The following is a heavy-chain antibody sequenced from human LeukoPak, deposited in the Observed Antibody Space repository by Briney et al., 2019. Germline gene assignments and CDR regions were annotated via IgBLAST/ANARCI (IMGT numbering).Heavy chain of an antibody. CDR2: IRSKANIYAT. J-gene: IGHJ4*02. CDR3: TRINGDPSFDF. D-gene: IGHD4-17*01. V-gene: IGHV3-73*01. Sequence: GGSLRLSCAASGFTSSGSAMHWVRQASGKGLEWLGRIRSKANIYATAYAASVKGRFTISRDDSKNTAYLQMNSLKTEDTAVYYCTRINGDPSFDFWGQGTLVSVSS. CDR1: GFTSSGSA.